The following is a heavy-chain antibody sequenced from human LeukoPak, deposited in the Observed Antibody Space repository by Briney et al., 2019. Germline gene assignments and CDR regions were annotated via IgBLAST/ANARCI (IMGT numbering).Heavy chain of an antibody. CDR3: AKALSSSFTGSSWEY. CDR1: GFTFDAYA. V-gene: IGHV3-9*03. Sequence: PGGSLRLSCAASGFTFDAYAMHWIRQAPGKCLEWVSGINWNGGKIGYADSVKGRFTISRDSAKSSLYLQMNTPRAEDMAFYYCAKALSSSFTGSSWEYWGQGTLVTVSS. J-gene: IGHJ4*02. D-gene: IGHD6-6*01. CDR2: INWNGGKI.